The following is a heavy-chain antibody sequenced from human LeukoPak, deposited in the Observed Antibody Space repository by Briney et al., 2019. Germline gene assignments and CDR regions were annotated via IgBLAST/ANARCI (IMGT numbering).Heavy chain of an antibody. CDR2: ISDSGGST. D-gene: IGHD3-10*01. V-gene: IGHV3-23*01. CDR1: GFTFSSYA. CDR3: AIDGDYYYGSGSYTPLDAFDI. Sequence: GGSLRLSCAASGFTFSSYAMSWVRQAPGKGLEWVSAISDSGGSTYYADSVKGRFTISRDNSKNTLYLQMNSLRAEDTAVYYCAIDGDYYYGSGSYTPLDAFDIWGQGTMVTVSS. J-gene: IGHJ3*02.